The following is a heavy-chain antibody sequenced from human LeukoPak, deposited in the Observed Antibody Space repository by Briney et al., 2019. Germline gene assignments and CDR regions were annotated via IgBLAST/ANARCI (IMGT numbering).Heavy chain of an antibody. J-gene: IGHJ4*02. Sequence: ASVKVSCKASGYTFTGYYMHWVRQAPGQGLEWMGWINPNSGGTNYAQKFQGRVTMTRDTSISTAYMELSRLRSDDTAVYHCARVGVAVVAAEGDYWGQGTLVTVSS. D-gene: IGHD2-15*01. CDR3: ARVGVAVVAAEGDY. CDR1: GYTFTGYY. CDR2: INPNSGGT. V-gene: IGHV1-2*02.